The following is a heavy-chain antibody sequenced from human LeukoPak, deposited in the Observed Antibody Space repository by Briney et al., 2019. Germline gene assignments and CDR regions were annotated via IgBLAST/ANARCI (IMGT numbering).Heavy chain of an antibody. V-gene: IGHV4-34*01. CDR2: INHSGST. CDR3: AGSLSGSYRNWFDP. CDR1: GGSFSGYY. Sequence: SETLSLTCAVYGGSFSGYYWSWIRQPPGKGLEWIGEINHSGSTNYNPSLKSRVTISVDTSKNQFSLKLSSVTAADTAVYYCAGSLSGSYRNWFDPWGQGTLVTVFS. D-gene: IGHD1-26*01. J-gene: IGHJ5*02.